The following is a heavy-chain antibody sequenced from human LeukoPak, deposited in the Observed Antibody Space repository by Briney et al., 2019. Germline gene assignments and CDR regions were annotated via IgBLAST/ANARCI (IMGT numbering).Heavy chain of an antibody. CDR2: ISGSGGST. D-gene: IGHD2-2*01. CDR1: GFTFSSYA. J-gene: IGHJ5*02. Sequence: GGSLRLSCAASGFTFSSYAMSWARQAPGKGLEWVSAISGSGGSTYYADSVKGRFTISRDNSKNTLYLQMNSLRAEDTAVYYCATDITELVVPAAIRDWFDPWGQGTLVTVSS. CDR3: ATDITELVVPAAIRDWFDP. V-gene: IGHV3-23*01.